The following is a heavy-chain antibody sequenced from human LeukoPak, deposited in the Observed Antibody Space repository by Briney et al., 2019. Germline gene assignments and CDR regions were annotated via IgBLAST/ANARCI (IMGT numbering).Heavy chain of an antibody. V-gene: IGHV4-34*01. Sequence: SETLSLTCAVYGGSFSGYYWSWIRQPPGTGLEWIGEINHSGSTNYNPSLKSRVTISVDTSKNQFSLRLSSVTAADTAVYYCARTLGATNSIRFDPWGQGTLVTVSS. CDR1: GGSFSGYY. CDR2: INHSGST. CDR3: ARTLGATNSIRFDP. J-gene: IGHJ5*02. D-gene: IGHD1-26*01.